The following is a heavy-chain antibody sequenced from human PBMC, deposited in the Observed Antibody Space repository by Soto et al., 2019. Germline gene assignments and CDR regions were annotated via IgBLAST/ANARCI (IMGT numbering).Heavy chain of an antibody. D-gene: IGHD3-10*01. Sequence: SWKASGYSFASLDINWVRQAPGKGLEWVAVISYDGSNKYYAESVKGRFIISRDKSENTLYLQMNSLRAEDTAVYYCAKDLGSGKPYYYYAMDVWGQGTTVTVSS. CDR1: GYSFASLD. CDR3: AKDLGSGKPYYYYAMDV. CDR2: ISYDGSNK. V-gene: IGHV3-30*18. J-gene: IGHJ6*02.